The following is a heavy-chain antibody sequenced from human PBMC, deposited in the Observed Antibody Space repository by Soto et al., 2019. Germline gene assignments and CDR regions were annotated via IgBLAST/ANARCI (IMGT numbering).Heavy chain of an antibody. CDR2: INHSGST. J-gene: IGHJ4*02. D-gene: IGHD6-19*01. V-gene: IGHV4-34*01. Sequence: ETLSLTCAVYGGSFSGYYWSWIRQPPGKGLEWIGEINHSGSTNYNPSLKSRVTISVDTSKNRFSLKLSSVTAADTAVYYCARPQGYSSGWYYNYWGKGTLVTVSS. CDR3: ARPQGYSSGWYYNY. CDR1: GGSFSGYY.